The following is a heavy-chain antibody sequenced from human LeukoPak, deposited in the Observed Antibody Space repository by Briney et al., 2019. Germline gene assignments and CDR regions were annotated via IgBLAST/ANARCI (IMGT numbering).Heavy chain of an antibody. CDR2: IKSKTDGGTT. Sequence: GGSLRLSCAASGFTFSNAWMSWVRQAPGKGLEWVGRIKSKTDGGTTDYAAPVKGRFTISRDDSNNTLYLQMNSLKTEDTAVYYCTTARMERYSSGWYVLDYWGRGTLVTVSS. V-gene: IGHV3-15*01. D-gene: IGHD6-19*01. CDR1: GFTFSNAW. J-gene: IGHJ4*02. CDR3: TTARMERYSSGWYVLDY.